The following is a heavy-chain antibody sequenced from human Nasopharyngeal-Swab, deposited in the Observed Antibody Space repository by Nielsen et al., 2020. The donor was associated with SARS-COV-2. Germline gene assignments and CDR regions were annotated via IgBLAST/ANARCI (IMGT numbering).Heavy chain of an antibody. CDR1: GGSVSDYH. CDR2: MKPSGIT. J-gene: IGHJ4*02. V-gene: IGHV4-34*01. D-gene: IGHD6-25*01. Sequence: SETLSLTCAVYGGSVSDYHWSWIRQPPGKGLEWIGEMKPSGITNYNPSLKSRVAISIDTSKNQFFLNLRSVTAADTAVYYCAGPPADFDYWGQGTLITVSS. CDR3: AGPPADFDY.